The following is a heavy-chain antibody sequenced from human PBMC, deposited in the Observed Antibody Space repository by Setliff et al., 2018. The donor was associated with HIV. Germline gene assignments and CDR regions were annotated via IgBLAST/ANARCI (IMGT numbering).Heavy chain of an antibody. J-gene: IGHJ4*02. D-gene: IGHD5-18*01. CDR2: INPSGGST. V-gene: IGHV1-46*01. CDR1: GYTFTQYY. Sequence: ASVKVSCKASGYTFTQYYINWVRQAPGQGLEWMGIINPSGGSTGCAQKFQGRVAMTRNTSISTAYMELRSLRSDDTAVYYCARDKCHTPMDYWGQGTLVTVSS. CDR3: ARDKCHTPMDY.